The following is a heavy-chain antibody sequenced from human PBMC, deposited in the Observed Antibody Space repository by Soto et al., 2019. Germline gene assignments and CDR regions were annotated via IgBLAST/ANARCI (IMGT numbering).Heavy chain of an antibody. CDR1: GGSISSGGYY. J-gene: IGHJ6*02. D-gene: IGHD2-2*02. V-gene: IGHV4-31*03. Sequence: PSETLSLTCTVSGGSISSGGYYWSWIRQHPGKGLEWIGYIYYSGSTYYNPSLKSRVTISVDTSKNQFSLKLSSVTAADTAVYYCARDVADCSSTSCYRRGMDVRGQGTTVTVSS. CDR3: ARDVADCSSTSCYRRGMDV. CDR2: IYYSGST.